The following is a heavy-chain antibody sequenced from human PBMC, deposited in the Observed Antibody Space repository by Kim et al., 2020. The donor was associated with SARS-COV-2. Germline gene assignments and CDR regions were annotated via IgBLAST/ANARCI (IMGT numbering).Heavy chain of an antibody. D-gene: IGHD1-1*01. Sequence: GGSLRLSCVGSGFTFDNYAMSWVRQAPGKGLEWVSVVSGVGVNKFYADSVRGRFTISRDNSKNILYLQMNSLRDEDTALYYCAKMAVMDSYNYLYYYGMDLWGEGTTVTVAS. CDR1: GFTFDNYA. J-gene: IGHJ6*04. CDR3: AKMAVMDSYNYLYYYGMDL. V-gene: IGHV3-23*01. CDR2: VSGVGVNK.